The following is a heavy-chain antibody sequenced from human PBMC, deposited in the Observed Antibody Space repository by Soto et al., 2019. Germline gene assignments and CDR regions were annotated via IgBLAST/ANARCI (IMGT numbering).Heavy chain of an antibody. D-gene: IGHD1-26*01. V-gene: IGHV3-7*04. J-gene: IGHJ4*02. CDR2: IKQDGSQT. CDR1: GFTFSDSW. Sequence: PGGSLRLSCAASGFTFSDSWMGWVRQAPGRGLEWVANIKQDGSQTPYAASVRGRFAISRDNSKDTLYLHMRGLKVEDTAVYFCAKDRYSGTYPTDFDYWGQGSLVTVSS. CDR3: AKDRYSGTYPTDFDY.